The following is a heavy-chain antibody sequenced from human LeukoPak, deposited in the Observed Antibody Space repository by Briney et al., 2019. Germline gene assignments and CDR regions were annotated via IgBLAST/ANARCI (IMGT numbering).Heavy chain of an antibody. D-gene: IGHD5-24*01. CDR2: ISSSSTHI. CDR1: GFTFSDYG. J-gene: IGHJ4*02. CDR3: ARGGSMFRLAAIDY. Sequence: GGFLRLSCAASGFTFSDYGMNWVRQAPGKGLEWVSSISSSSTHIYYTDSVKGRFTVSRDNAKNSLYLQMNSLRAEDTAVYYCARGGSMFRLAAIDYWGQGTLVTVSS. V-gene: IGHV3-21*01.